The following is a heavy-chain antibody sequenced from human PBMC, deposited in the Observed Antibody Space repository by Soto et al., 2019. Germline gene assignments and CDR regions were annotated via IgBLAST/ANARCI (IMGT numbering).Heavy chain of an antibody. Sequence: PAETLALTCNVPGGSINSNDNSWGWIRHPPGKGLEWIGNTYSGGGAYYIPSFKSRASISVDTSKNQVFLKLTSVTAADTAVYYCARDEAVPAYYYYGMDVWGQGTTVTVSS. CDR2: TYSGGGA. CDR3: ARDEAVPAYYYYGMDV. V-gene: IGHV4-39*02. D-gene: IGHD2-2*01. CDR1: GGSINSNDNS. J-gene: IGHJ6*02.